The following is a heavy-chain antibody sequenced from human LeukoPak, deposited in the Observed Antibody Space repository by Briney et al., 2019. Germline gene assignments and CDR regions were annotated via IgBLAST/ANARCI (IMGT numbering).Heavy chain of an antibody. D-gene: IGHD5-18*01. CDR1: GFTVTNYG. CDR3: ATEGYTYGYHAVDN. Sequence: GGSLRLSCAASGFTVTNYGMVWVRQAPGKGLEWVAHMKRRIEGGTTVSAAPVRGRFTISGDESENTVYLHMTSLKSEDTAVYYCATEGYTYGYHAVDNWGRGTVVTVSS. CDR2: MKRRIEGGTT. J-gene: IGHJ3*02. V-gene: IGHV3-15*01.